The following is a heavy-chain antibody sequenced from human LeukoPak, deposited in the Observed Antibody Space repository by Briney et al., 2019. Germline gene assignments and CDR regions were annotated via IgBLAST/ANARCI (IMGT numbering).Heavy chain of an antibody. CDR2: IYYSGST. CDR3: ARVNVGPMRPWYFDL. D-gene: IGHD3-22*01. CDR1: GGSISSSSYY. J-gene: IGHJ2*01. V-gene: IGHV4-39*07. Sequence: SETLSLTCTVSGGSISSSSYYWGWIRQPPGKGLEWIGSIYYSGSTYYNPSLKSRVTISVDTSKNQFSLKLSSVTAADTAVYYCARVNVGPMRPWYFDLWGRGTLVTVSS.